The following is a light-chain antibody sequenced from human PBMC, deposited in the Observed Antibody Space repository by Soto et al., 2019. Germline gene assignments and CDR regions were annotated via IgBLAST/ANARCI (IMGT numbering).Light chain of an antibody. J-gene: IGLJ1*01. Sequence: QSVLTQSPSASGSPGQSVTISCTGTSSDIGGYNSVSWYQQHPGKAPKVMIYDVTKRPSGVPDRFSGSKSGNTASLTVSALQAEDEADYYCSSYTDRKLLLFGTGTKLTVL. V-gene: IGLV2-8*01. CDR1: SSDIGGYNS. CDR3: SSYTDRKLLL. CDR2: DVT.